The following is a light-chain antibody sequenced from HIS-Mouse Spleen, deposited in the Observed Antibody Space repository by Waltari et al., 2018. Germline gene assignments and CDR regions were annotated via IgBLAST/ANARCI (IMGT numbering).Light chain of an antibody. Sequence: SYELTQPPSVSVSPGQTARITCPGAALPQKYAYWYQQKSGQAPLLVIYEDSKRPSGIPERFSGSSSGTMATLTISGAQVEDEADYYCYSTDSSGNHRVFGGGTKLTVL. CDR1: ALPQKY. J-gene: IGLJ2*01. CDR2: EDS. V-gene: IGLV3-10*01. CDR3: YSTDSSGNHRV.